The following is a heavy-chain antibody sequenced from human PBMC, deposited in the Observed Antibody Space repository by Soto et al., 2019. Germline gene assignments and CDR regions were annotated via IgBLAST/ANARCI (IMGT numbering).Heavy chain of an antibody. CDR1: GGSFSTNE. V-gene: IGHV1-69*01. CDR3: ARARYSSRWGTFDS. J-gene: IGHJ4*02. D-gene: IGHD6-19*01. CDR2: IFPNVGTA. Sequence: QVHLEQSGAEVRKPGTSVKVSCKAYGGSFSTNEIDWVRQAPGQGLEWMGRIFPNVGTADYAQKFQGRLTIIADASTTTVYMDLSRLTSADTAVYFCARARYSSRWGTFDSWGQGTQVAVSS.